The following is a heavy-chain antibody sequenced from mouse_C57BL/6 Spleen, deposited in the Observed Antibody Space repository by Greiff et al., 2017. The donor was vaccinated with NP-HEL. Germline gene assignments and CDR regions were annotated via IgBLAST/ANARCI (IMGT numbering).Heavy chain of an antibody. Sequence: QVQLQQPGAELVMPGASVKLSCKASGYTFTSYWMHWVKQRPGQGLEWIGEIDPSDSYTNYNQKFKGKSTLTVDKSSSTAYMQLSSLTSEDSAVDYCARCHYYGSSYYFDDWGQGTTLTVSS. CDR1: GYTFTSYW. D-gene: IGHD1-1*01. CDR2: IDPSDSYT. V-gene: IGHV1-69*01. J-gene: IGHJ2*01. CDR3: ARCHYYGSSYYFDD.